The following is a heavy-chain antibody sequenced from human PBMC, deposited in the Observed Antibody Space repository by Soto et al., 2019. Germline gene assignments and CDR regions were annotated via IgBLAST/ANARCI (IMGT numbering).Heavy chain of an antibody. V-gene: IGHV3-48*02. CDR3: AKYCSSDVCFDY. CDR2: ISGSGDTK. J-gene: IGHJ4*02. CDR1: GFTFSSCS. Sequence: GGSLRLSCASSGFTFSSCSMNWVRQAPWKGLEWVPFISGSGDTKYYADSVKGRFTISRDNAKNSLYLQMSSLRDEDTAVYYCAKYCSSDVCFDYWGQGALVTVSS. D-gene: IGHD2-8*01.